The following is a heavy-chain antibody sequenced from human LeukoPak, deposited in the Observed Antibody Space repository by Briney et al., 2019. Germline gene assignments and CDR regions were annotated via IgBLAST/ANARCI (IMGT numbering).Heavy chain of an antibody. CDR3: AGRAARFFDY. Sequence: SETLSLTCTVSGDSLNSYYWSWIRQPPGEGLQWIGYIFYSGSSNYHASLRSRVAISVDTSKNQFSLKLTSVTAADTAVYYCAGRAARFFDYWGQGILVTVSS. CDR2: IFYSGSS. V-gene: IGHV4-59*01. D-gene: IGHD6-25*01. J-gene: IGHJ4*02. CDR1: GDSLNSYY.